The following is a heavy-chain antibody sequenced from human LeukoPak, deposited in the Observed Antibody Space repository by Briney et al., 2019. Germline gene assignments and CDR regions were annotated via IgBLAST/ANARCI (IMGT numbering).Heavy chain of an antibody. CDR1: GFTFSSYG. D-gene: IGHD2-2*01. Sequence: GGSLRLSCAASGFTFSSYGMHWVRQALGKGLEWVAFIRYDGSNKYYADSVKGRFTISRDNSKNTLYLQMNSLRAEDTAVYYCAKDLNRYQLLYYFDYWGQGTLVTVSS. CDR3: AKDLNRYQLLYYFDY. CDR2: IRYDGSNK. J-gene: IGHJ4*02. V-gene: IGHV3-30*02.